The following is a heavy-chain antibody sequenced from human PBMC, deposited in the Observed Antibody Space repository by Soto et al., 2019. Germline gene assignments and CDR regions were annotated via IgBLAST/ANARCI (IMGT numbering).Heavy chain of an antibody. CDR1: GFTFSSYW. D-gene: IGHD2-2*01. CDR2: INSDGSST. Sequence: EVQLVESGGGLVQPGGSLRLSCAASGFTFSSYWMHWVRQAPGKGLVWVSRINSDGSSTSYADSVKGRCTISRDNAKNTLYLQMNSLRAEDTAVYYCARGSRVPAAMYDYYYYMDVWCKGTTVTVSS. CDR3: ARGSRVPAAMYDYYYYMDV. V-gene: IGHV3-74*01. J-gene: IGHJ6*03.